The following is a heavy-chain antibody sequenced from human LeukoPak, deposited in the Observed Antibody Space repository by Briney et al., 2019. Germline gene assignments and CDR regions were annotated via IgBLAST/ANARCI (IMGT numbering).Heavy chain of an antibody. CDR2: INAGNAKT. Sequence: ASVKVSCKASGYTFTNYEIHWVRQAPGQRLEWMGWINAGNAKTKYSQKFQGRVTMTTDTSTSTAYMELRSLRSDDTAVYYCARDRRYYYGSGDAFDIWGQGTMVTVSS. CDR1: GYTFTNYE. J-gene: IGHJ3*02. V-gene: IGHV1-3*01. D-gene: IGHD3-10*01. CDR3: ARDRRYYYGSGDAFDI.